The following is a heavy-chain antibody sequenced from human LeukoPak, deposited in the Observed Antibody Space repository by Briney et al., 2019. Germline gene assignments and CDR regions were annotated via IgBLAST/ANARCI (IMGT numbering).Heavy chain of an antibody. CDR2: IKEDGSAK. Sequence: GGSLRLSCAASGFTFSNYWMSWIRQAPGKGLEWVANIKEDGSAKYSMDSGKGRFTISRDNAKSSLYLQMNSLRAEDTAVYYCAKVPGRKWDYVDYWGQGTLVTVSS. V-gene: IGHV3-7*01. CDR3: AKVPGRKWDYVDY. D-gene: IGHD1-14*01. CDR1: GFTFSNYW. J-gene: IGHJ4*02.